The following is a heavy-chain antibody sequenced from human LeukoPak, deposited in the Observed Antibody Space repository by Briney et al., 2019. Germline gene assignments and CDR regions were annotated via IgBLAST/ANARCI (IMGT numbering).Heavy chain of an antibody. D-gene: IGHD7-27*01. J-gene: IGHJ3*02. CDR1: GFMFSSYW. V-gene: IGHV3-74*01. Sequence: GGSLRLSCAASGFMFSSYWMHWVRQVPGKGLAWVSRIKTDGSSTHYADSVKGRFTISRDNAMNTLFLQMNSLRDEDTAVYYCAREGETWGILIWGQGTMVTVSS. CDR2: IKTDGSST. CDR3: AREGETWGILI.